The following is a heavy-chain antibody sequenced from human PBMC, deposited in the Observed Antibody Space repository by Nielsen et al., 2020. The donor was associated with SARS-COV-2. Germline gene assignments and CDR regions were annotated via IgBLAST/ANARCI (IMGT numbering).Heavy chain of an antibody. D-gene: IGHD3-3*01. CDR3: ARDGGVVDFWSGYYSGMDV. J-gene: IGHJ6*02. Sequence: ASVKVSCKASGYTFTSYYMHWVRQAPGQGLEWMGIINPSGGSTSYAQKFQGRVTMTRDTSTSTVYMELSSLRSEDTAVYYCARDGGVVDFWSGYYSGMDVWGQGTTVTVSS. CDR2: INPSGGST. V-gene: IGHV1-46*01. CDR1: GYTFTSYY.